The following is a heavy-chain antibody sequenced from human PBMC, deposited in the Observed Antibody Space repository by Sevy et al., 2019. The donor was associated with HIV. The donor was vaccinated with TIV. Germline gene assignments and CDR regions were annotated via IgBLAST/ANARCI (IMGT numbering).Heavy chain of an antibody. J-gene: IGHJ4*02. CDR1: GFTFSSYA. CDR3: AKEYGELAAAGFFDY. D-gene: IGHD6-13*01. CDR2: ISGSGGST. V-gene: IGHV3-23*01. Sequence: GGCLRLSCAASGFTFSSYAMSWVRQAPGKGLEWVSAISGSGGSTYYTDAVKGRFTISRDNSKNTLYLQMNSLRAEDTAVYYCAKEYGELAAAGFFDYWGQGTLVTVSS.